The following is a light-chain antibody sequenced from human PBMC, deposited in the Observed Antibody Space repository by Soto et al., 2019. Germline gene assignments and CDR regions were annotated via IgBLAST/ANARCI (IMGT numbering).Light chain of an antibody. J-gene: IGKJ5*01. CDR1: QSLLHSDGYNY. CDR3: MQALQTPQVT. CDR2: LSS. Sequence: DIVMTQSPLSLPVTPGEPASISCRSSQSLLHSDGYNYLDWYLQKPGQSPQLLIYLSSNRASGVPDRFSGSGSGTDFTLKISRVEAEDVGVYYCMQALQTPQVTFGQGTRLEMK. V-gene: IGKV2-28*01.